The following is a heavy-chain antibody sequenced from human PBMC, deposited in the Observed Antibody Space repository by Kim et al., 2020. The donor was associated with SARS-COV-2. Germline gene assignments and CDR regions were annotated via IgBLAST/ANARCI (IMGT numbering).Heavy chain of an antibody. Sequence: ASVKVSCKASGYTFTGYYMHWVRQAPGQGLEWMGWINPNSGGTNYAQKFQGRVTMTRDTSISTAYMELSRLRSDDTAVYYCARFNDILYYFDYWGQGTLVTVSS. V-gene: IGHV1-2*02. J-gene: IGHJ4*02. CDR2: INPNSGGT. CDR1: GYTFTGYY. D-gene: IGHD3-9*01. CDR3: ARFNDILYYFDY.